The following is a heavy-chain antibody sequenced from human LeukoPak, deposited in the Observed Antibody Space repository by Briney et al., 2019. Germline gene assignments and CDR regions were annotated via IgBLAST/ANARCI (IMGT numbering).Heavy chain of an antibody. D-gene: IGHD3-10*01. J-gene: IGHJ5*02. CDR3: ARDVPSSGSSAP. V-gene: IGHV1-3*01. CDR2: INAGNGNT. CDR1: GYTFTSYA. Sequence: ASVKVSSKASGYTFTSYAMHWVRQAPGQRLEWMGWINAGNGNTKYSQKFQGRVTITRDTSASTAYMELSSLRSEDTAVYYCARDVPSSGSSAPWGQGTLVTVSS.